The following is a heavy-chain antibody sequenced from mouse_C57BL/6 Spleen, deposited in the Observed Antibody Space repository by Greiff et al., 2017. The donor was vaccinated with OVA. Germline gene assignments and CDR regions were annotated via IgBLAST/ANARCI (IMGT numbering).Heavy chain of an antibody. J-gene: IGHJ4*01. D-gene: IGHD1-1*01. CDR1: GYTFTSYW. CDR2: IDPSDSYT. Sequence: QVQLQQPGAELVMPGASVKLSCKASGYTFTSYWMHWVKQRPGQGLEWIGEIDPSDSYTNYNQKFKGKSTLTVDKSSSTAYMQLSSLTSEDSAVYYCARHDGSSDYAMDYWGQGTSVTVSS. V-gene: IGHV1-69*01. CDR3: ARHDGSSDYAMDY.